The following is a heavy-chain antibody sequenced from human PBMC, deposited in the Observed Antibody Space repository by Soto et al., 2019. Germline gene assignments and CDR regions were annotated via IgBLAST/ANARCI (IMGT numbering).Heavy chain of an antibody. CDR3: ARSLTAVGTLYFDN. V-gene: IGHV1-3*01. D-gene: IGHD6-13*01. CDR2: ISVGSGNK. CDR1: GYIFTTYG. Sequence: QVQLVQSGAEVKKPGASMKVSCKASGYIFTTYGIHWMRQAPGQRPEWMGWISVGSGNKRYSPDFQARLTISSDTSASTAYMELSSLRSEDTAVYYCARSLTAVGTLYFDNWGQGTVVTVSS. J-gene: IGHJ4*02.